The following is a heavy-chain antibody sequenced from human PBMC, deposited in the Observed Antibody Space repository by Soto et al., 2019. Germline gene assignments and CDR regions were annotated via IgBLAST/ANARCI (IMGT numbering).Heavy chain of an antibody. D-gene: IGHD3-16*01. CDR3: AKDGGDGYNVDY. CDR1: GFTFSSYA. J-gene: IGHJ4*02. CDR2: ISGSGGST. V-gene: IGHV3-23*01. Sequence: GGSLRLSCAASGFTFSSYAMSWVRQAPGKGLEWVSAISGSGGSTYYADSVKGRFTISRDNSKNTLYLQTNSLRAEDTAVYYCAKDGGDGYNVDYWGQGTLVTVSS.